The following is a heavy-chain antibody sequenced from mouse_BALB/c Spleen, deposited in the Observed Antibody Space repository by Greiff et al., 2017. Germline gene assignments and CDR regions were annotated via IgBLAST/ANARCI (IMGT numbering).Heavy chain of an antibody. CDR2: ISSGSSTI. Sequence: EVKLVESGGGLVQPGGSRKLSCAASGFTFSSFGMHWVRQAPEKGLEWVAYISSGSSTIYYADTVKGRFTISRDNPKNTLFLQMTSLRSEDTAMYYCARKDGTHYYAMDYWGQGTSVTVSS. D-gene: IGHD2-1*01. CDR1: GFTFSSFG. CDR3: ARKDGTHYYAMDY. V-gene: IGHV5-17*02. J-gene: IGHJ4*01.